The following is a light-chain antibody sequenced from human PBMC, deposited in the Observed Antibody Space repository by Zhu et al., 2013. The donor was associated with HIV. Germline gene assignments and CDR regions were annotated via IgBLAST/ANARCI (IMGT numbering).Light chain of an antibody. Sequence: DIQMTQSPSTLSASVGDRVTITCRASESITNWLAWYQQKPGKAPKLLIYGASTLHSGVPSTFSGSGSGTDFTLTISSLQPDDFATYYCQQYDSYPYTFGQGTKLEIK. CDR3: QQYDSYPYT. CDR1: ESITNW. CDR2: GAS. V-gene: IGKV1-5*01. J-gene: IGKJ2*01.